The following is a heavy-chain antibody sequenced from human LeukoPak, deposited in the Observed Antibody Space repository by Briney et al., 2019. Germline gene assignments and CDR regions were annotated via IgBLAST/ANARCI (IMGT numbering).Heavy chain of an antibody. CDR1: GYTFTGYY. CDR3: ARDSGGDEAPPGPY. V-gene: IGHV1-2*02. J-gene: IGHJ4*02. D-gene: IGHD3-10*01. Sequence: GASVKVSCKASGYTFTGYYMHWVRQAPGQGLEWMGWINPNSGGTNYAQKFQGRVTMTRDTSISTAYTELSRLRSDDTAVYYCARDSGGDEAPPGPYWGQGTLVTVSS. CDR2: INPNSGGT.